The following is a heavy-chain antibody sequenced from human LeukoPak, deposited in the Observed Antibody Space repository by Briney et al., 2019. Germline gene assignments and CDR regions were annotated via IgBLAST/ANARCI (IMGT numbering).Heavy chain of an antibody. CDR2: IYYSGST. J-gene: IGHJ4*02. CDR3: ARSPRTVIVDY. Sequence: PSQTLSLTRSVSGRSISSGGYYWSWIRQPPGKGLEWIGYIYYSGSTYYHPSLKSRVTISVDTSKNQFSLKLSSVTAADTAVYYCARSPRTVIVDYWGQGTLVTVSS. CDR1: GRSISSGGYY. V-gene: IGHV4-31*03. D-gene: IGHD3-22*01.